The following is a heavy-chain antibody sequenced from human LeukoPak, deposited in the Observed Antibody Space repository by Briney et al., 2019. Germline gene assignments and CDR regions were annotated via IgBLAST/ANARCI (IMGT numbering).Heavy chain of an antibody. CDR3: ASAYSSRRSYFDY. CDR1: SYSISSDYY. D-gene: IGHD6-13*01. CDR2: ISYSGST. V-gene: IGHV4-38-2*01. J-gene: IGHJ4*02. Sequence: SETLSLTCAVSSYSISSDYYWNWIRQSPGKGLEWIGSISYSGSTYCNPSLKSPVTISVDMSKNQFSLKLSSVTAADTAVYYCASAYSSRRSYFDYWGQGTLVTVSS.